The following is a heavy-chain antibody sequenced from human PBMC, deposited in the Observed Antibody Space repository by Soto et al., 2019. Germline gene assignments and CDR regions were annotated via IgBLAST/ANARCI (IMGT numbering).Heavy chain of an antibody. CDR3: ATAPFTSSWNFDY. Sequence: SETLSLTCTVSGGSISNYYWSWIRQPPGKGLEWIGYIYYSGSTNYNPSLKSRVIISVDSSKNQFSLKLSSVTAADTAVYYCATAPFTSSWNFDYWGQGTLVTVSS. CDR1: GGSISNYY. J-gene: IGHJ4*02. D-gene: IGHD6-13*01. CDR2: IYYSGST. V-gene: IGHV4-59*01.